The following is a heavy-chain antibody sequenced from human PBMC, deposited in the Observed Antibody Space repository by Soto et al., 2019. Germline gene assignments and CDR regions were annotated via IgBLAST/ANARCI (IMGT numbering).Heavy chain of an antibody. CDR2: INGDGSTT. J-gene: IGHJ5*02. CDR3: VRDSPTNREDADTVASWFDP. V-gene: IGHV3-74*01. CDR1: GFNFNFFW. Sequence: EALLVESGGGLVQPGGSLRLSCAASGFNFNFFWMHWVRQAPGKGLVWVSRINGDGSTTDYADSVKGRFTISRDNAKNTLFLQMDSLRVEDTAVYYCVRDSPTNREDADTVASWFDPWGQGTLVTVSS. D-gene: IGHD5-12*01.